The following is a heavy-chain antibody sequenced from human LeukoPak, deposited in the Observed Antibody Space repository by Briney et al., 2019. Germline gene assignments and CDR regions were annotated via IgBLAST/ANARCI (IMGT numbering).Heavy chain of an antibody. Sequence: PGGSLRLSCAASGFIVSSNYMSWVRQAPGKGLEWVSVIYSGGSTYYADSVKGRFTISRDISKNTLYLQMNSLRAEDTAVYYCARDLAGWLQLDYWGQGTLVTVSS. D-gene: IGHD5-24*01. CDR2: IYSGGST. V-gene: IGHV3-53*01. CDR3: ARDLAGWLQLDY. J-gene: IGHJ4*02. CDR1: GFIVSSNY.